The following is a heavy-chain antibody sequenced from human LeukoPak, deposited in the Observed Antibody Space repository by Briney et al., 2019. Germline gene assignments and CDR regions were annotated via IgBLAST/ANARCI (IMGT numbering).Heavy chain of an antibody. CDR3: ATEPLYYYYMDV. CDR1: GFSISNYN. CDR2: ISSSSSTI. V-gene: IGHV3-48*01. Sequence: GGSLRLSCAASGFSISNYNMNWVRQAPGKGLEWLSSISSSSSTIFYADSVKGRLTISRDNAENSLFLQMNSLRAEDTAVYYCATEPLYYYYMDVWGKGTTVTVSS. J-gene: IGHJ6*03. D-gene: IGHD1-14*01.